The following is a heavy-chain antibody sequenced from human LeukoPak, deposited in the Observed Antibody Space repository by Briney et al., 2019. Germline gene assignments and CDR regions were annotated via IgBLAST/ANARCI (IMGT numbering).Heavy chain of an antibody. CDR3: ATGRLECGYCSSTSCVDLDY. Sequence: ASVKVSCKVSGYTLTELSMHWVRQAPGKGLEWMEGFDPEDGETIYAQKFQGRVTMTEDTSTDTAYMELSSLRSEDTAVYYCATGRLECGYCSSTSCVDLDYWGQGTLVTVSS. V-gene: IGHV1-24*01. CDR2: FDPEDGET. D-gene: IGHD2-2*03. CDR1: GYTLTELS. J-gene: IGHJ4*02.